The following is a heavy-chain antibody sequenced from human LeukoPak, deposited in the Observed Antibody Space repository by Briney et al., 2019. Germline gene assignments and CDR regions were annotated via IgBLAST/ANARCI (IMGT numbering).Heavy chain of an antibody. J-gene: IGHJ6*03. D-gene: IGHD3-10*01. CDR3: ARLSGSHYYYYYYMDV. Sequence: GASLQISCKGSGYSFTSYWIGWVRQMPGKGLEWMGIIYPGDSDTRYSPSFQGQVTISADKSISTAYLQWSSLKASDTAMYYCARLSGSHYYYYYYMDVWGKGTTVTVSS. CDR1: GYSFTSYW. V-gene: IGHV5-51*01. CDR2: IYPGDSDT.